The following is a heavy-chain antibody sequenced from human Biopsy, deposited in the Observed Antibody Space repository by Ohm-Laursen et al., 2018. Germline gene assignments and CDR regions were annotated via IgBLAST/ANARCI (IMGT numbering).Heavy chain of an antibody. Sequence: SLRLSCTASGFNFINYWMDWVRQPPGKGLIWVSHISPDAATTKYADFVKGRFHISRDNAKNTVYLQMDGLRDEDTAVYYCAGVMGTRAFWGPGTPVTVSS. CDR1: GFNFINYW. V-gene: IGHV3-74*01. CDR3: AGVMGTRAF. J-gene: IGHJ4*02. CDR2: ISPDAATT. D-gene: IGHD1-14*01.